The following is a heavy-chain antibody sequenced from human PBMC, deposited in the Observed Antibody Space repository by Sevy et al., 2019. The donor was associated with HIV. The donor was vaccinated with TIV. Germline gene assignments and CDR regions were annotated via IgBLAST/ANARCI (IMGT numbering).Heavy chain of an antibody. J-gene: IGHJ6*02. Sequence: ASVKVSCKASGYTFTGYYMHWVRQAPGQGLEWMGWINPNSGGTNYAQKFQGRVTMTRDTSISTAYMELSRLRSDDTAVYYCARGVSSWSYYYYGMYVWGQGTTVTVSS. CDR1: GYTFTGYY. V-gene: IGHV1-2*02. CDR2: INPNSGGT. D-gene: IGHD6-13*01. CDR3: ARGVSSWSYYYYGMYV.